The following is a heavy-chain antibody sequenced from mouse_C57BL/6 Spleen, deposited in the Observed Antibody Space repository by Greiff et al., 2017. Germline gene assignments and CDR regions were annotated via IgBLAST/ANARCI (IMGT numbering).Heavy chain of an antibody. CDR1: GFTFSNYW. D-gene: IGHD2-1*01. V-gene: IGHV6-3*01. Sequence: VKLVESGGGLMQPGGSMKLSCVASGFTFSNYWMNWVRQSPEQGLEWVAQIRLKSDNYATHYPASVKGRFTISRDDSKSSVYLQMNNLRAEDTVIYYCSNSWFAYWGQGTLVTVSA. CDR2: IRLKSDNYAT. CDR3: SNSWFAY. J-gene: IGHJ3*01.